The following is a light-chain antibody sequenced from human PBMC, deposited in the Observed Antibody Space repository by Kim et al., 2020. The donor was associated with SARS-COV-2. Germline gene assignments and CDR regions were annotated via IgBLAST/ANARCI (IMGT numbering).Light chain of an antibody. Sequence: LGQTVRLTCQGDSLRNYYATWYQQRPGQAPTLVLYGKYDRPSGIPDRFSGSASGNTASLTITGAQAEDEADYYCSSRDSSGDHVVFGGGTQLTVL. CDR1: SLRNYY. V-gene: IGLV3-19*01. CDR3: SSRDSSGDHVV. J-gene: IGLJ3*02. CDR2: GKY.